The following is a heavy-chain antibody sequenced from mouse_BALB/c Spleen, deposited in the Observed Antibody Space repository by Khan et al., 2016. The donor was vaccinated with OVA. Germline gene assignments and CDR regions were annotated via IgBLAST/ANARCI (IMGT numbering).Heavy chain of an antibody. J-gene: IGHJ3*01. CDR3: ARSPYGNSFGY. Sequence: QVQLQQSGPELVKPGASVKMSCKASGYTFTDYIMSWVKQRTGQGLEWIGEIYPGSGSTYYNEKFKGKATLTADTSSNTAYMHLSSLTSEDSAFYCCARSPYGNSFGYWGQGTRVTVSA. CDR2: IYPGSGST. CDR1: GYTFTDYI. D-gene: IGHD2-1*01. V-gene: IGHV1-77*01.